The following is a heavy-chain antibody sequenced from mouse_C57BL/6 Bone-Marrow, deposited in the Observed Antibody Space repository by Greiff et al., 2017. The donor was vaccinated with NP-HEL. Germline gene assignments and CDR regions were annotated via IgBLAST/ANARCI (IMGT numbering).Heavy chain of an antibody. V-gene: IGHV10-1*01. J-gene: IGHJ4*01. Sequence: EVKLMESGGGLVQPKGSLKLSCAASGFSFNTYAMNWVRQAPGKGLEWVARIRSKSNNYATYYADSVKDRFTISRDDSESMLYLQMNNLKTEDTAMYYCVSTVVATGGYYYAMDYWGQGTSVTVSS. CDR1: GFSFNTYA. CDR2: IRSKSNNYAT. D-gene: IGHD1-1*01. CDR3: VSTVVATGGYYYAMDY.